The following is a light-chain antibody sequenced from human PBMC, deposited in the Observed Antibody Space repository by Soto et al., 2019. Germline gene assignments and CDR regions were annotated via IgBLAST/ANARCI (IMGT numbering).Light chain of an antibody. CDR1: QSISDY. J-gene: IGKJ1*01. CDR2: DAS. CDR3: QQYYTYWHM. Sequence: DIQMTQSPSTLSASVGDRVTITCRASQSISDYLAWYQQKPGKAPKLLIYDASNLESGVPSTFSGSGSGTEFTLTISSLQPDDFATYYCQQYYTYWHMFGQGTKVDIK. V-gene: IGKV1-5*01.